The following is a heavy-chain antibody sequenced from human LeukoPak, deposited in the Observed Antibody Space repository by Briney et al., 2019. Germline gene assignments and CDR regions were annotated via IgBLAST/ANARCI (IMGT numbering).Heavy chain of an antibody. Sequence: GGSLRLSCVASGFTFSSYAMSWVRQAPGKGLEWVSAISGSGGSTYYADSVKGRFTISRDNSKNTLYLQMNSLRAEDTAVYYCAKVVAPMVRGVTDYWGQGTLVTVSS. CDR3: AKVVAPMVRGVTDY. CDR1: GFTFSSYA. D-gene: IGHD3-10*01. J-gene: IGHJ4*02. V-gene: IGHV3-23*01. CDR2: ISGSGGST.